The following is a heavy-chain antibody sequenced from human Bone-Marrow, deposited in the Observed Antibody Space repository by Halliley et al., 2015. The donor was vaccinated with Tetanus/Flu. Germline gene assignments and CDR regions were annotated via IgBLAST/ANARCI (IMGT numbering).Heavy chain of an antibody. CDR3: ASDYINYALDN. Sequence: EWIGNINYRGSPKHNASLEGRVTISVDTSKKQFSLRLDSVTAADTAVYYCASDYINYALDNWGQGTLVTVPS. V-gene: IGHV4-59*01. D-gene: IGHD4-4*01. CDR2: INYRGSP. J-gene: IGHJ4*02.